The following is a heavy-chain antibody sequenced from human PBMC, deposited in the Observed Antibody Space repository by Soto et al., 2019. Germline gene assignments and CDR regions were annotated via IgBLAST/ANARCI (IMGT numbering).Heavy chain of an antibody. J-gene: IGHJ4*02. CDR2: INAGNGNT. Sequence: ASLKVSCKASGYTFTSYAMHWVRQAPGQRLEWMGWINAGNGNTKYSQKFQGRVTITRDTSASTAYMELSSLRSEDAAVYYCARDARVLMVYAIHYWGQGTLVTVSS. D-gene: IGHD2-8*01. CDR3: ARDARVLMVYAIHY. CDR1: GYTFTSYA. V-gene: IGHV1-3*01.